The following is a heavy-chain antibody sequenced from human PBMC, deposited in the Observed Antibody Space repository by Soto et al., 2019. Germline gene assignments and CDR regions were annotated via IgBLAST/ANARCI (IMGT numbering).Heavy chain of an antibody. CDR2: ISGGGGST. D-gene: IGHD3-3*01. Sequence: GGSLRLSCAASGFTFSSYAMSWVRQAPGKGLEWVSAISGGGGSTYYADSVKGRFTISRDNSKNTLYLQMNSLRAEDTAVYYCARLPRDCNKTSCYYADHWGQGTQVTVSS. V-gene: IGHV3-23*01. J-gene: IGHJ4*02. CDR1: GFTFSSYA. CDR3: ARLPRDCNKTSCYYADH.